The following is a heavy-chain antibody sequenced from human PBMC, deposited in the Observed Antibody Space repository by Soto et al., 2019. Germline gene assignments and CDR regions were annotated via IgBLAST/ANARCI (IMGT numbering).Heavy chain of an antibody. CDR3: ARGGTFAYDTSGYSVY. D-gene: IGHD3-22*01. J-gene: IGHJ4*02. CDR1: GYTFTGYH. V-gene: IGHV1-2*02. Sequence: ASVKVSCKASGYTFTGYHMHWVRQAPGQGLEWMGWINSNSGGTNYAQKFQGRVTMTRDTSISTAYMELSRLRSDDTAVYYCARGGTFAYDTSGYSVYWGQGTLVTVSS. CDR2: INSNSGGT.